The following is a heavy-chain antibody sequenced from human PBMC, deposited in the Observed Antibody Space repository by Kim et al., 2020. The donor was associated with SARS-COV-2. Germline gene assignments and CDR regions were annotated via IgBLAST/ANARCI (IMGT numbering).Heavy chain of an antibody. V-gene: IGHV3-7*03. CDR2: IKQDGSEK. J-gene: IGHJ6*01. Sequence: GGSLRLSCAASGFTFSSYWMSWVRQAPGKGLEWVASIKQDGSEKYSVYSVKGRFTISRDSDKKSLYLQMNSHRAEDTDVYYCARAADYDSSGYYY. CDR1: GFTFSSYW. CDR3: ARAADYDSSGYYY. D-gene: IGHD3-22*01.